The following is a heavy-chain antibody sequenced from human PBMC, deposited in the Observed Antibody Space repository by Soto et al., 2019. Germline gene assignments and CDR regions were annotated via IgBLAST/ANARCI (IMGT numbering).Heavy chain of an antibody. V-gene: IGHV4-39*01. J-gene: IGHJ4*02. D-gene: IGHD5-18*01. Sequence: QLQLQESGPGLVKPSETLSLTCTVSGGSISSSRYYWGWIRQPPGKGLEWIGSIYYSGSTYYNPSLKSRVTISVDTSKNQVSLKLSSVTAADTAVYYCVRLRGRAMVDYWGQGTLVTVSS. CDR1: GGSISSSRYY. CDR3: VRLRGRAMVDY. CDR2: IYYSGST.